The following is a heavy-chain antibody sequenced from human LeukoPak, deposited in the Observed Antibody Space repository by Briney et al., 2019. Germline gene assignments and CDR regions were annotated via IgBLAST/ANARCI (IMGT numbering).Heavy chain of an antibody. D-gene: IGHD5-18*01. CDR3: ARDGDTAMGAYYYYMDV. Sequence: PGGSLRLSCAASGFTFSSYSMNWVRQAPGKGLEWVSSISSSSSYIYYADSVKGRFTISRDNAKNSLYLQMNSLRAEDTAVYYCARDGDTAMGAYYYYMDVWGKGTTVTISS. CDR2: ISSSSSYI. J-gene: IGHJ6*03. V-gene: IGHV3-21*01. CDR1: GFTFSSYS.